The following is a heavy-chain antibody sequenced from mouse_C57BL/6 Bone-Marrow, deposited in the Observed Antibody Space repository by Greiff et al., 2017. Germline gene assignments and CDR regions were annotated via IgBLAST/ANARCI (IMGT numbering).Heavy chain of an antibody. V-gene: IGHV1-39*01. CDR1: GYSFTDYN. CDR2: INPNYGTT. J-gene: IGHJ4*01. D-gene: IGHD1-1*01. CDR3: ARGDYYGSSFYYAMDY. Sequence: VQLKESGPELVKPGASVKISCKASGYSFTDYNMNWVKQSNGKSLEWIGVINPNYGTTSYNQKFKGKATLTVDQSSSTAYMQLNSLTSEDSAVYYCARGDYYGSSFYYAMDYWGQGTSVTVSS.